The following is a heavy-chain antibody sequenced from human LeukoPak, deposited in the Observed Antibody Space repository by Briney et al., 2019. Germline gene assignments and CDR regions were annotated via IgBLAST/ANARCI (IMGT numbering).Heavy chain of an antibody. CDR3: ARKRVDYYDRKTVYYFDY. CDR2: IYYTGST. Sequence: PSETLSLTCTVSGGSMSNSSYYWGWIRQPPGKGLEWIGSIYYTGSTYYNPSFKSRITISVDTSKNQFSLKVISVTAADTAVYYCARKRVDYYDRKTVYYFDYWGQGTLVTVSS. CDR1: GGSMSNSSYY. J-gene: IGHJ4*02. V-gene: IGHV4-39*01. D-gene: IGHD3-22*01.